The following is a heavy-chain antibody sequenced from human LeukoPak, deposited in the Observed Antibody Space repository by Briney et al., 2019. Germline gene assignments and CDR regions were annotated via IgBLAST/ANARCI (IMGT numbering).Heavy chain of an antibody. CDR3: AKELSSGWYKAHPFDY. D-gene: IGHD6-19*01. CDR2: ISGSGGST. Sequence: PGGSLRLSCAAFGFTFSSYAMSWVRQAPGKGLEWVSAISGSGGSTYYADSVKGRFTISRDNSKNTLYLQMNSLRAEDTAVYYCAKELSSGWYKAHPFDYWGQGTLVTVSS. V-gene: IGHV3-23*01. CDR1: GFTFSSYA. J-gene: IGHJ4*02.